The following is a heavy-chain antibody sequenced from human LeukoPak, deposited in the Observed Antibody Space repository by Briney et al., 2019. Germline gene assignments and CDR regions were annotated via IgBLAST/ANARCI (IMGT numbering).Heavy chain of an antibody. CDR3: ARFRPVGYYGSGSYFNYYFDY. D-gene: IGHD3-10*01. V-gene: IGHV4-30-2*05. J-gene: IGHJ4*02. Sequence: SENLSLNCTVSGGCIMVAAYSWSWIRQPPGKGLEWIGYIYYSGRSYYNPSLKSRVSISVDPSRNQFSLELNSMTAADTAVYYCARFRPVGYYGSGSYFNYYFDYWGQGTLVTVSS. CDR1: GGCIMVAAYS. CDR2: IYYSGRS.